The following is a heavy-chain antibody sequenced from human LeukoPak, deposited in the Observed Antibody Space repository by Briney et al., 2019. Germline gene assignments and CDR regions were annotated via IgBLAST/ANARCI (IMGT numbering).Heavy chain of an antibody. D-gene: IGHD1-26*01. CDR2: IRGKANSYAT. CDR3: TRRVVGATTPDY. V-gene: IGHV3-73*01. J-gene: IGHJ4*02. CDR1: GFTFSGSA. Sequence: GGSLRLSCAASGFTFSGSAMHWVRQASGKGLEWVGRIRGKANSYATAYAASVKGRFTISRDDSKNTAYLQMNSLKTEDTAVYYCTRRVVGATTPDYWGQGTLVTVSS.